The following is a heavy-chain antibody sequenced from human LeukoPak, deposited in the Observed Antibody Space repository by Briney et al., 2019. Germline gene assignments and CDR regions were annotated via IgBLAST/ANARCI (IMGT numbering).Heavy chain of an antibody. J-gene: IGHJ6*02. CDR2: INNDGSTT. V-gene: IGHV3-74*01. Sequence: GGSLRLSCAASGFTFSSSWMHWVRQAPGQGLVWVSRINNDGSTTNYVDSVKGRFTISRDNARNTLYLQMNSLRAEDTAVFYCVRDRFYGMDVWGQGTTVTVSS. CDR1: GFTFSSSW. CDR3: VRDRFYGMDV.